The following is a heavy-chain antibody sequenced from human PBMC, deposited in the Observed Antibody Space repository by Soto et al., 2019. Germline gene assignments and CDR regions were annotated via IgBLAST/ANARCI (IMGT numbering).Heavy chain of an antibody. V-gene: IGHV4-31*03. CDR2: IYYSGST. D-gene: IGHD6-13*01. J-gene: IGHJ5*02. CDR1: GGSISSGGYY. Sequence: QVQLQESGPGLVKPSQTLSLTCTVSGGSISSGGYYWNWIRQHPGKGLEWIGYIYYSGSTYYNPSIKSRVTISIDTTKNQFSLKLSSVTAADTAVYYCARDRYSSSWYWFDPWGQGTLVTVSS. CDR3: ARDRYSSSWYWFDP.